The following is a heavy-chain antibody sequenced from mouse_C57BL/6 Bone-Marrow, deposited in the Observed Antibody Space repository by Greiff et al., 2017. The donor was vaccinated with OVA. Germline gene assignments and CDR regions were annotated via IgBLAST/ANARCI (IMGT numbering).Heavy chain of an antibody. D-gene: IGHD1-1*01. V-gene: IGHV1-81*01. Sequence: VQLQQSGAELARPGASVKLSCKASGYTFTSYGISWVKQRTGQGLEWIGEIYPRSGNTYYNEKFKGKATMTADKSSSTAYMELRSLTSEDSAVYFCARGYYGSHAMDYWGQGTSVTVSS. CDR1: GYTFTSYG. CDR2: IYPRSGNT. CDR3: ARGYYGSHAMDY. J-gene: IGHJ4*01.